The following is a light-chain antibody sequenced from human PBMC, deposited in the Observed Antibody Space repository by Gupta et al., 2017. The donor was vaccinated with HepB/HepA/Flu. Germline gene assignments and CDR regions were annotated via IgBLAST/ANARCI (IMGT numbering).Light chain of an antibody. CDR3: QQYKNWPPIT. Sequence: EIVMTQSPATLSVSPGERATLSCRASQSVSSNLAWYQQKPGQAPRLLIYGASTRDNGIPARFSGSGYGTEFTLTISSRQSEDFAVYYCQQYKNWPPITFGGGTKVEIK. CDR1: QSVSSN. CDR2: GAS. V-gene: IGKV3-15*01. J-gene: IGKJ4*01.